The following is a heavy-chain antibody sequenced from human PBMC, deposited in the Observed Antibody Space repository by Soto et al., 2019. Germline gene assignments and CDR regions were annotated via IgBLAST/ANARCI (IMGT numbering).Heavy chain of an antibody. V-gene: IGHV3-9*01. CDR2: ISWNSGSI. D-gene: IGHD3-10*01. J-gene: IGHJ4*02. CDR3: AKDNYGSGEIGY. CDR1: GFTFDDYA. Sequence: EVQLVESGGGLVQPGRSLRLSCAASGFTFDDYAMHWVRQAPGKGLEWVSGISWNSGSIGYADSVKGRFTISXDNXXXXXXLXMXSLRAEDTALYYCAKDNYGSGEIGYWGQGTLXTVSS.